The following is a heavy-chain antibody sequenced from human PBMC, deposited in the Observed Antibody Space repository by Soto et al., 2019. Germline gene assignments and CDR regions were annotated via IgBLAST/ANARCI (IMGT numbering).Heavy chain of an antibody. CDR1: GFTFSTYG. CDR2: MSYDGTKQ. D-gene: IGHD6-13*01. Sequence: GGSLRLSCAASGFTFSTYGMHWVRQAPGKGLEWVAAMSYDGTKQYYVDSGKGRFTISRDNSRNTLFLQLNSLRDEDTAVYYCAKEYGSTWIDHWGQGTPVTVSS. J-gene: IGHJ4*02. V-gene: IGHV3-30*18. CDR3: AKEYGSTWIDH.